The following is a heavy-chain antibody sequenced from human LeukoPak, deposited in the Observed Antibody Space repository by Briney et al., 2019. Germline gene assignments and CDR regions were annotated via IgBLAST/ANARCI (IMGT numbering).Heavy chain of an antibody. CDR1: GFTFSNYW. Sequence: GGSLRLSCAASGFTFSNYWMHWVRQVPGKGLFLVSRINSCGSSTTYADSVKGRFTISRNNSKDTLYLPMNSLRAEDTAVYYCAKNDYYSSGSYYNWFDPWGQGTLVTVSS. J-gene: IGHJ5*02. CDR2: INSCGSST. D-gene: IGHD3-10*01. V-gene: IGHV3-74*01. CDR3: AKNDYYSSGSYYNWFDP.